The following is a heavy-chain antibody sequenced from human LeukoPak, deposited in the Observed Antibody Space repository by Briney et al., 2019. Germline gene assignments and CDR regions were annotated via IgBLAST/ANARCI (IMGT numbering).Heavy chain of an antibody. J-gene: IGHJ2*01. V-gene: IGHV4-39*07. CDR2: IYYSGST. CDR3: ARGDCSGGSCLYWYFAL. Sequence: SETLSLTCTVSGGSISSSSYYWGWIRQPPGKGLEWIGSIYYSGSTYYNPSLKSRVTISVDTSKNQFSLKLSSVTAADTAMYYCARGDCSGGSCLYWYFALWGRGTLVTVSS. CDR1: GGSISSSSYY. D-gene: IGHD2-15*01.